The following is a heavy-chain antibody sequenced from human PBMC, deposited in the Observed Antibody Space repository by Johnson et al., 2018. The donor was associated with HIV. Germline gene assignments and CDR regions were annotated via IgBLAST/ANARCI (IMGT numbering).Heavy chain of an antibody. V-gene: IGHV3-30*03. CDR2: ISYDGSNK. Sequence: QVQLVESGGGVVQPGGSLRLPCAASGFSFRSYVMNWVRQAPGKGLEWVAVISYDGSNKYYADSVKGRFTISRDNSKNNLYLQMNSLKPDDTAFYYCARGRKDIAVVDGLDTDAFDIWGQGTLVTVSS. D-gene: IGHD2-2*01. CDR3: ARGRKDIAVVDGLDTDAFDI. CDR1: GFSFRSYV. J-gene: IGHJ3*02.